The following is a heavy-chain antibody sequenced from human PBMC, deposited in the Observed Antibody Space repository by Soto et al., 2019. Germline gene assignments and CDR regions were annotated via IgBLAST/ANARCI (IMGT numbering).Heavy chain of an antibody. CDR2: IYHSGTT. CDR1: GGSIGGAGYS. Sequence: SETLSLTCAVSGGSIGGAGYSWSWVRQPPGGGLEWIGYIYHSGTTLYNASLKTRLTMSLDGSNNQFSLTLNSVTAADTAVYYCARAQFYAGSGRFNNLMFDPWGKGLQVTVSS. CDR3: ARAQFYAGSGRFNNLMFDP. V-gene: IGHV4-30-2*01. J-gene: IGHJ5*02. D-gene: IGHD3-10*01.